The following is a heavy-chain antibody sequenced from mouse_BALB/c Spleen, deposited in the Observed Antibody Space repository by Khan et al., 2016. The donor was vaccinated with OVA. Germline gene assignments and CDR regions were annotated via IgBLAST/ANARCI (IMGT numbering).Heavy chain of an antibody. V-gene: IGHV14-4*02. CDR2: IDPVNGDT. CDR3: NALLRGKYFDY. Sequence: EVQLQESGAELVRSGASVKLSCTASGFNIKDYYMHWVKQRPEQGLEWIGWIDPVNGDTDYAPKFQGKATMTADTSSNTAYLQLSSLTSEATAVYYCNALLRGKYFDYWGQGTTLTVSS. J-gene: IGHJ2*01. CDR1: GFNIKDYY. D-gene: IGHD1-1*01.